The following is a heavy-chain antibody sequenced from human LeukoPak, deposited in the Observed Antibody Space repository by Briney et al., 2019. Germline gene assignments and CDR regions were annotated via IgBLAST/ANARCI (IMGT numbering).Heavy chain of an antibody. CDR1: GFTFSSYS. CDR3: AREWFSDAFDI. CDR2: ISSSSSYI. D-gene: IGHD3-10*01. V-gene: IGHV3-21*01. J-gene: IGHJ3*02. Sequence: GGSLRLSCAASGFTFSSYSMNWVRQAPGKGLEWVSSISSSSSYIYYADSVKGRFTISRDNAKNSLYLQMNSLRAEDTAVYYCAREWFSDAFDIWGQGTMVTVSS.